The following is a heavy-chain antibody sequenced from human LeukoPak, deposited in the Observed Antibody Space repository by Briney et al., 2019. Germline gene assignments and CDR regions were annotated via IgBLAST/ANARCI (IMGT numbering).Heavy chain of an antibody. CDR3: ARISPYDFWSGYYLGYFDY. V-gene: IGHV4-61*01. J-gene: IGHJ4*02. Sequence: SETLSLTCTVSGGSISSGSYYWSWIRQPPGKGLEWIGYIYYSGSTNYNPSLKSRVTISVDTSKNQFSLKLSSVTAADTAVYYCARISPYDFWSGYYLGYFDYWGQGTLVTVSS. D-gene: IGHD3-3*01. CDR2: IYYSGST. CDR1: GGSISSGSYY.